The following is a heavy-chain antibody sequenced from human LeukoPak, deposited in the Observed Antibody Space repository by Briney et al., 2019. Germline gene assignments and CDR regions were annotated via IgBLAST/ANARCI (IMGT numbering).Heavy chain of an antibody. D-gene: IGHD3-10*01. CDR1: GFTFRNYN. Sequence: GGSLRLSCAASGFTFRNYNMNWVRQAPGKGLEWVSSINSSSGYIYYADSVKGRFTISRDNAKDSLYLQMNSLRAEDTAVYYCARDATMVPLYYYYYMDVWGKGTTVTVSS. CDR3: ARDATMVPLYYYYYMDV. J-gene: IGHJ6*03. V-gene: IGHV3-21*01. CDR2: INSSSGYI.